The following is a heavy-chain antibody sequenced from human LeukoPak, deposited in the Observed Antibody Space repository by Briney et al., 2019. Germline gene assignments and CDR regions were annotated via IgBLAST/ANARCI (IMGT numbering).Heavy chain of an antibody. D-gene: IGHD3-3*01. Sequence: GGSLRLSCAASGFTFSSYSMNWLRQAPGKGLEWVAYISSSSSTIYYAGSVKGRFTISRDNAKNSLYLQMNSLRAEDTAEYYFVRDGRSTIFGVVITFDYWGQGTLVTVSS. CDR1: GFTFSSYS. CDR3: VRDGRSTIFGVVITFDY. CDR2: ISSSSSTI. J-gene: IGHJ4*02. V-gene: IGHV3-48*01.